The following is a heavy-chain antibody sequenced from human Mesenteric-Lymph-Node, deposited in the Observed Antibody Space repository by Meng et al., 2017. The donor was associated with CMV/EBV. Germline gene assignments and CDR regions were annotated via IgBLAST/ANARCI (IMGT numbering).Heavy chain of an antibody. Sequence: GGSLRLSCAVSGFTFSSYEMNWVRQAPGKGLEWVSKISSSGSTTYYADSVKGRFTISRDNSKNTLFLQMNSLRAEDTAVYYCARGAVGATTPFDYWGQGTLVTVSS. V-gene: IGHV3-48*03. CDR3: ARGAVGATTPFDY. CDR2: ISSSGSTT. D-gene: IGHD1-26*01. J-gene: IGHJ4*02. CDR1: GFTFSSYE.